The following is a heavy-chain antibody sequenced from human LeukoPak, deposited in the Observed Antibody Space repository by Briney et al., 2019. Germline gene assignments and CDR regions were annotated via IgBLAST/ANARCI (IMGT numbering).Heavy chain of an antibody. CDR3: ARDGGLVVPATIFDY. CDR2: ISSSGSTI. D-gene: IGHD2-2*01. CDR1: GFTFSSHE. Sequence: GGSLRLSCAASGFTFSSHEMNWVRQAPGKGLEWVSYISSSGSTIYYADSVKGRFTISRDNAKNSLYLQMNSLRAEDTAVYYCARDGGLVVPATIFDYWGQGTLVTVSS. V-gene: IGHV3-48*03. J-gene: IGHJ4*02.